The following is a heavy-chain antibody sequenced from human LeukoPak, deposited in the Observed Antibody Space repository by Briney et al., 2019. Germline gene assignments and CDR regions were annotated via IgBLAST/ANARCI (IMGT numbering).Heavy chain of an antibody. CDR2: INAIGGTT. CDR3: AKRRGNILPSWYFDY. V-gene: IGHV3-23*01. D-gene: IGHD1-26*01. J-gene: IGHJ4*02. CDR1: GFTFNDYY. Sequence: GGSLRLSCAASGFTFNDYYMSWVRQAPGRGLECVSSINAIGGTTNYADSVRGRFTISRDNSKNTLYLQMNSLRAEDTALYYCAKRRGNILPSWYFDYWGQGTLVTVSS.